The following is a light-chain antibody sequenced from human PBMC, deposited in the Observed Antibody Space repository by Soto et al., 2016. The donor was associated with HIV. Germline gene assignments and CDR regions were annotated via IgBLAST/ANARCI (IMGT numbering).Light chain of an antibody. CDR3: QQANSFPXT. Sequence: DIQMTQSPSSVSASVGDRVTITCRASQVINRWLAWYQQKPGKAPKRLIYATSNLQSGVPSRFSGSGSGTDFTLTISSLQPEDFATYYCQQANSFPXTFGGGTKVEIK. CDR2: ATS. J-gene: IGKJ4*01. V-gene: IGKV1-12*01. CDR1: QVINRW.